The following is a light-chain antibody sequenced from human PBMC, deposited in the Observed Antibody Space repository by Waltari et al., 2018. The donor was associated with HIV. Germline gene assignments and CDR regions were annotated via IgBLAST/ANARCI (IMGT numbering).Light chain of an antibody. Sequence: DIQMTQSPSSLSASVGDGVTITCRESQSISRYLNWYQQKPGKAPKLLIHSTSSLQRGGPSRFSGSGSGTEFTLTISGLQFEDSATYYCQQSYTSPHTFGQGTNVEIK. CDR2: STS. CDR1: QSISRY. J-gene: IGKJ2*01. V-gene: IGKV1-39*01. CDR3: QQSYTSPHT.